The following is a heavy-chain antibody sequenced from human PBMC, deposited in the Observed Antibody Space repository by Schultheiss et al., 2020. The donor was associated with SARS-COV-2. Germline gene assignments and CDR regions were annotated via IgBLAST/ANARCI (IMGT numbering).Heavy chain of an antibody. CDR2: ISSSGSTI. CDR3: ARDQPTVTYYYYGMDV. V-gene: IGHV3-48*03. D-gene: IGHD4-17*01. CDR1: GFTFSSYE. J-gene: IGHJ6*02. Sequence: GSLRLSCAASGFTFSSYEMNWVRQAPGKGLEWVSYISSSGSTIYYADSVKGRFTISRDNAKNSLYLQMNSLRAEDTAVYYCARDQPTVTYYYYGMDVWGQGTTVTVSS.